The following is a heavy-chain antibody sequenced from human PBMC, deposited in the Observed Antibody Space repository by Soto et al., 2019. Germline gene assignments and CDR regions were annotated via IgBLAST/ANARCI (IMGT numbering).Heavy chain of an antibody. Sequence: QVQLQESGPGLVKPSETLSLTCSVSGGSISTFHWSWIRQPPGKGPEWIGYVYYTGSTNYNPSFTSRVTISVDTSKNQFSLKLTSVTAADTAVYYCVRWVGHFDFWGQGTLDTVSS. CDR3: VRWVGHFDF. CDR2: VYYTGST. D-gene: IGHD1-26*01. V-gene: IGHV4-59*03. CDR1: GGSISTFH. J-gene: IGHJ4*02.